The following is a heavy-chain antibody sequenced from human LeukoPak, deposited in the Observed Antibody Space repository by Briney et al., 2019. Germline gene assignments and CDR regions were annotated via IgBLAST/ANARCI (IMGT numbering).Heavy chain of an antibody. CDR2: IYYSKNT. CDR1: GGSISSSAY. V-gene: IGHV4-39*01. Sequence: SSETLSLTCTVSGGSISSSAYWGWIRQPPGKGLEWIGSIYYSKNTHYNPSLKSRVTISADTSKNQFSLTLGSVSATDTAVYYCVSPRGFSYGYFDYWGQGTLVTVSS. CDR3: VSPRGFSYGYFDY. D-gene: IGHD5-18*01. J-gene: IGHJ4*02.